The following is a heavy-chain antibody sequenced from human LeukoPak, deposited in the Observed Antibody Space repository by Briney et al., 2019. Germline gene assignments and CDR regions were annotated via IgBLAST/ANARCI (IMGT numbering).Heavy chain of an antibody. D-gene: IGHD3-10*01. CDR2: ISAYNGNT. CDR3: ARVVLLWFGEQKGIDY. V-gene: IGHV1-18*04. Sequence: ASVKVSCTASGYTFTSYGISWVRQAPGQGLEWMGWISAYNGNTNYAQKLQGRVTMTTDTSTSTAYMELRSLRSDDTAVYYCARVVLLWFGEQKGIDYWGQGTLVTVSS. CDR1: GYTFTSYG. J-gene: IGHJ4*02.